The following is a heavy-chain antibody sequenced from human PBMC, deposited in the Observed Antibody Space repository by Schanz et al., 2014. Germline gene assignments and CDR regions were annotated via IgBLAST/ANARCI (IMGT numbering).Heavy chain of an antibody. V-gene: IGHV1-3*04. D-gene: IGHD5-12*01. Sequence: QVQLVQSGAEVKKPGASVKVSCKASGYIFINSGISWVRQAPGQRLEWMGWINTGSGDTKYSQNFQGRVTITRDTSASTAYMELSSLRSEDTAVYSCARGIGGYGANNYVDYWGQGTLVAVSS. J-gene: IGHJ4*02. CDR1: GYIFINSG. CDR3: ARGIGGYGANNYVDY. CDR2: INTGSGDT.